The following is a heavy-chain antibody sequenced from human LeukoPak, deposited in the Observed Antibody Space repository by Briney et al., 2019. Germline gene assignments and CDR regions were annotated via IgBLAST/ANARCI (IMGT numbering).Heavy chain of an antibody. D-gene: IGHD3-22*01. J-gene: IGHJ4*02. CDR1: GFLLSTGGMC. V-gene: IGHV2-70*11. CDR2: IDWDNDK. CDR3: ARGYYDTSAYIDY. Sequence: SGPTLVNPTQTLTLTCTFSGFLLSTGGMCVSWIRQPPGKALEWLARIDWDNDKYYSTSLKTRLTISKDTSKNQVVLTMTNMDPVDTATYYCARGYYDTSAYIDYWGQGTLVTVSS.